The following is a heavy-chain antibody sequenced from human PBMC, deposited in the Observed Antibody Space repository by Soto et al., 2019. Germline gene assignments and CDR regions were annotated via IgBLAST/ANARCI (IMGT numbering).Heavy chain of an antibody. J-gene: IGHJ4*02. V-gene: IGHV4-59*01. CDR1: GGSISSYS. D-gene: IGHD3-3*01. CDR3: ARSPLPFYDFWSGYAY. CDR2: THYNGST. Sequence: SETLSLTCTVSGGSISSYSWSWIRQPPGKGLEWIGDTHYNGSTNYNPSLKSRVTISVDTSQNQFSQRLSSVTPADTAGYYCARSPLPFYDFWSGYAYWGQGTLVTVSS.